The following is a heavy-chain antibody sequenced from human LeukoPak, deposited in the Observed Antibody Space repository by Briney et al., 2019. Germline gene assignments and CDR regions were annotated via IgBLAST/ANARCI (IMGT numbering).Heavy chain of an antibody. Sequence: ASVKLSCKASGGTFSSYAISWVRQAPGQGLEWMGGIIPIFGTANYAQKFQGRVTITADKSTSTAYMELSSLRSEDTAVYYCARDHLPVGATIHWYFDLWGRGTLVTVSS. CDR2: IIPIFGTA. CDR1: GGTFSSYA. D-gene: IGHD1-26*01. CDR3: ARDHLPVGATIHWYFDL. V-gene: IGHV1-69*06. J-gene: IGHJ2*01.